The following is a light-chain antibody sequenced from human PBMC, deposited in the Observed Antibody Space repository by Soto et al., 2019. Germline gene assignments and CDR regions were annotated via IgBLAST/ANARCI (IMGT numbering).Light chain of an antibody. Sequence: QSALPQPASVSGSPGPSITISFTGTSSDVGSYNLVSWYQQHPGKAPKLMIYEGSKRPSGVSNLFSGSKSGNTAYLTISGLQAEDYADYYCCSHAGSRVFGGGTKRTVL. CDR1: SSDVGSYNL. CDR2: EGS. CDR3: CSHAGSRV. J-gene: IGLJ3*02. V-gene: IGLV2-23*01.